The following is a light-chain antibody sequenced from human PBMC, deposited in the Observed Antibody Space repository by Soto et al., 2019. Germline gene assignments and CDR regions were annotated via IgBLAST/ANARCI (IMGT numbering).Light chain of an antibody. CDR2: GES. Sequence: EIVLTQSPGTLSLSPGERATLSCRASQSVSSSYLAWYQQKPGQAPRLLIYGESSRATGIPDRFSGSGSGTDFTPAISRLEAEDFAVYYCEQYGSSPPFTCGPGTKVDIK. CDR1: QSVSSSY. J-gene: IGKJ3*01. V-gene: IGKV3-20*01. CDR3: EQYGSSPPFT.